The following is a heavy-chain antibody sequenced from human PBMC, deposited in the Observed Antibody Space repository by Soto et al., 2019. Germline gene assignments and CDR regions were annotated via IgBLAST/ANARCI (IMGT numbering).Heavy chain of an antibody. V-gene: IGHV4-59*01. CDR3: ARASDYGSAQNYYYYYYMDV. CDR1: GGSISSYY. Sequence: SETLSLTCTVSGGSISSYYWSWIRQPPGKGLEWIGYIYYSGSTNCNPSLKSRVTISVDTSKNQFSLKLSSVTAADTAVYYCARASDYGSAQNYYYYYYMDVWGKGTKVTVSS. J-gene: IGHJ6*03. D-gene: IGHD3-10*01. CDR2: IYYSGST.